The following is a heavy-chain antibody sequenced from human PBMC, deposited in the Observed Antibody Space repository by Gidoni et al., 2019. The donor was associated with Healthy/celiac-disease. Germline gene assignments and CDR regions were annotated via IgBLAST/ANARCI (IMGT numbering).Heavy chain of an antibody. V-gene: IGHV3-15*01. Sequence: EVQLVESGGGLVKPGGSLSLPCAASGFTFSNAWMSWGRQAPGKGLEWVGRIKSKTDGGTTDYAAPVKGRFTISRDDSKNTLYLQMNSLKTEDTAVYYCTTDSRGAYCGGDCYAPFDYWGQGTLVTVSS. CDR2: IKSKTDGGTT. D-gene: IGHD2-21*02. J-gene: IGHJ4*02. CDR1: GFTFSNAW. CDR3: TTDSRGAYCGGDCYAPFDY.